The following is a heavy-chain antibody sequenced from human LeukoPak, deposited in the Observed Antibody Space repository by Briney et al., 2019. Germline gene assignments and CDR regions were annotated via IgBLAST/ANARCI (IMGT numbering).Heavy chain of an antibody. D-gene: IGHD6-13*01. CDR2: MNPNSGNT. Sequence: ASVKVSCKASGYTFTSYDINWVRQATGQGLEWMGWMNPNSGNTGYAQKFQGRVTMTRNTSISTAYMELSSLRSEDTAVYYCARGAIAAAGTMSNYWGHGTLVTVSS. J-gene: IGHJ4*01. CDR3: ARGAIAAAGTMSNY. V-gene: IGHV1-8*01. CDR1: GYTFTSYD.